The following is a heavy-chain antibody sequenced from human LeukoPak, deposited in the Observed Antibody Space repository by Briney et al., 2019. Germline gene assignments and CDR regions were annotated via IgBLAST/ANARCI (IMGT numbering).Heavy chain of an antibody. J-gene: IGHJ4*02. Sequence: PSETLSLTCTVSGGSISSSSYYWGWIRQPPGKGLEWIGSIYYSGSTYYNPSLKSRVTISVDTSKNQFSLKLSSVTAADTAVYYCARESFERYSSGWIGFSDYWGQGTLVTVSS. CDR1: GGSISSSSYY. V-gene: IGHV4-39*07. D-gene: IGHD6-19*01. CDR2: IYYSGST. CDR3: ARESFERYSSGWIGFSDY.